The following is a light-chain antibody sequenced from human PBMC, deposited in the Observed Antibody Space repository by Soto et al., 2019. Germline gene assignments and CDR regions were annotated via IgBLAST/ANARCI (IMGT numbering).Light chain of an antibody. Sequence: DIQITQSPSTLSASVGDRVTITCRASQSIGSWLAWYQQKPGKAPKVLIFKASNLESGVPSRFSGSGSGTEFTLTISSLQPDDFATYYCQLYNSYLWRFGQGTKVEIK. V-gene: IGKV1-5*03. CDR1: QSIGSW. J-gene: IGKJ1*01. CDR2: KAS. CDR3: QLYNSYLWR.